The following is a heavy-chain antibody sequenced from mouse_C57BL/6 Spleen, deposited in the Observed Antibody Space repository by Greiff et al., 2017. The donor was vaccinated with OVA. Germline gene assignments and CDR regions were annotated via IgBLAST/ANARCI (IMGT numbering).Heavy chain of an antibody. CDR2: ISNGGGST. CDR1: GFTFSDYY. V-gene: IGHV5-12*01. D-gene: IGHD1-1*01. CDR3: ARLLHYYGSSYGYYFDY. J-gene: IGHJ2*01. Sequence: EVQLVESGGGLVQPGGSLKLSCAASGFTFSDYYMYWVRQTPEKRLEWVAYISNGGGSTYYPDTVKGRFTISRDNAKNTLYLQMSRLKSEDTAMYYCARLLHYYGSSYGYYFDYWGQGTTLTVSS.